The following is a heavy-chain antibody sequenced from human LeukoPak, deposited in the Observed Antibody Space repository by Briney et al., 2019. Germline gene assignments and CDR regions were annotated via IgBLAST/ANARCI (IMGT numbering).Heavy chain of an antibody. D-gene: IGHD3-9*01. V-gene: IGHV3-21*01. J-gene: IGHJ4*02. CDR2: ISSSSSYI. CDR3: ASRGQEDGDY. Sequence: PGGSLRLSCAASGFTFSSYSMNWVRQAPGKGLEWVSSISSSSSYIYYADPVEGRFTISRDNAKNSLYLQMNSLRAENTAVYYCASRGQEDGDYWGQGTLVTVSS. CDR1: GFTFSSYS.